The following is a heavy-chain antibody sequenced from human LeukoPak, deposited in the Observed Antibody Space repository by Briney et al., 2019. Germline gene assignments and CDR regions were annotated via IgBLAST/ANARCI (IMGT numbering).Heavy chain of an antibody. CDR2: KYFRSKWYN. J-gene: IGHJ6*02. V-gene: IGHV6-1*01. CDR1: GDSVSSKSAT. Sequence: SQTLSLTCAISGDSVSSKSATWTWIRQSPSRGLEWLGGKYFRSKWYNDSAESVKSRISINPDTSKNQFSLQLSSVTPEDTAVYYCARGLLVGHPYFCAMDVWGQGTTVSVSS. D-gene: IGHD2-8*02. CDR3: ARGLLVGHPYFCAMDV.